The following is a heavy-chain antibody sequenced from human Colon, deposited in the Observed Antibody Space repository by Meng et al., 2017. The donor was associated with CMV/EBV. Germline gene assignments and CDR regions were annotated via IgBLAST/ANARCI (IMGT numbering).Heavy chain of an antibody. J-gene: IGHJ5*01. D-gene: IGHD6-13*01. V-gene: IGHV3-7*01. Sequence: GGSLRLSCAASGFTFSSYWMSWVRQAPGKGLEWVANIKQDGSEKYYVDSVKGRFTISRDNAKNSLYLQMNSLRAEDTAVYYCARRLAAAGTSWFDSWGQGTLVTVSS. CDR1: GFTFSSYW. CDR2: IKQDGSEK. CDR3: ARRLAAAGTSWFDS.